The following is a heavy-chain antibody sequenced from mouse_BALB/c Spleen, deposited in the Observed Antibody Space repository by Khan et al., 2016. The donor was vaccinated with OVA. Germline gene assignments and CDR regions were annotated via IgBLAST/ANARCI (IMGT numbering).Heavy chain of an antibody. Sequence: EVQVVESGGDLVKPGGSLKLSCAASGFTFSTYGMSWVRQAPDKRLEWVATVSTGGRYTYYPASVQGRFTISSDNAKNTLYLQLSGLRSEETAMFYGTRLAYYYDSEGFAYWGQGTLVTVSA. CDR3: TRLAYYYDSEGFAY. D-gene: IGHD1-1*01. J-gene: IGHJ3*01. CDR2: VSTGGRYT. CDR1: GFTFSTYG. V-gene: IGHV5-6*01.